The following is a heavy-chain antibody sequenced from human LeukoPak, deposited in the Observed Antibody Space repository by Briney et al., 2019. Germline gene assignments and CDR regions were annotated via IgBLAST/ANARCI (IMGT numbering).Heavy chain of an antibody. J-gene: IGHJ4*02. Sequence: GGSLRLSCAASGFTFSSYGMHWVRQAPGKGLEWVAVISYDGSNKYYADSVKGRFTISRDNSKNTLYLQMNSLRAEDTAVYYCAKDLLGRFHYYFDYWGQGTLVTVSS. CDR2: ISYDGSNK. D-gene: IGHD3-3*01. V-gene: IGHV3-30*18. CDR3: AKDLLGRFHYYFDY. CDR1: GFTFSSYG.